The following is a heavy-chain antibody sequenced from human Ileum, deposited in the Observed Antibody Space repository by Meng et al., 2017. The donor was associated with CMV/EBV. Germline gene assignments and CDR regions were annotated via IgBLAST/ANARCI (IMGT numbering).Heavy chain of an antibody. CDR2: IWYDGSNK. CDR3: ATISLDSGYDSD. J-gene: IGHJ4*02. CDR1: GFTFSSYG. D-gene: IGHD5-12*01. Sequence: GESLKISCAASGFTFSSYGTHWVRQAPGKGLEWVAVIWYDGSNKYYADSVKGRFTNSRDNSKNTLYLQMNSLRAEDTAVYYCATISLDSGYDSDWGQGTLVTVSS. V-gene: IGHV3-33*01.